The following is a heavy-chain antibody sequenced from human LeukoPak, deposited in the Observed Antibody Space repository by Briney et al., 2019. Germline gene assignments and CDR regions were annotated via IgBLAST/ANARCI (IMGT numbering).Heavy chain of an antibody. CDR2: IYSGGSP. Sequence: GGSLRLSCSASGFTVSSNYMSWVRQAPGKGLEWVSVIYSGGSPYYADSVKGRFTNSRDHSKNTLYLQMNSLRAEDTAVYYCARERESSGWYPYYFDYWGQGTLVTVSS. CDR1: GFTVSSNY. D-gene: IGHD6-19*01. J-gene: IGHJ4*02. V-gene: IGHV3-53*01. CDR3: ARERESSGWYPYYFDY.